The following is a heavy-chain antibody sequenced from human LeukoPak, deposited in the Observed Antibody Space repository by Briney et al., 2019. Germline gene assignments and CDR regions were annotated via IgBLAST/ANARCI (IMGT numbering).Heavy chain of an antibody. CDR2: IKQDGSEK. Sequence: GGSLRLSCAASGFTFSSYWMSWVRQAPGEGLEWVANIKQDGSEKYYVDSVKGRFTISRDNAKNSLYLQMNSLRAEDTAVYYCAREHYYDSSGYKPADYWGQGTLVTVSS. D-gene: IGHD3-22*01. J-gene: IGHJ4*02. V-gene: IGHV3-7*01. CDR3: AREHYYDSSGYKPADY. CDR1: GFTFSSYW.